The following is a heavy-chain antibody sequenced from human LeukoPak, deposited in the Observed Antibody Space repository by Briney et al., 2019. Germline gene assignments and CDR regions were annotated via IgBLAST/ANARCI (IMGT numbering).Heavy chain of an antibody. Sequence: SVKVSCKASGGTFSSYAISWARQAPGQGLEWMGGIIPIFGTANYAQKFQGRVTITTDESTSTAYMELSSLRSEDTAVYYCARTDGSAINYFDYWGQGTLVTVSS. CDR1: GGTFSSYA. J-gene: IGHJ4*02. V-gene: IGHV1-69*05. CDR3: ARTDGSAINYFDY. CDR2: IIPIFGTA. D-gene: IGHD2-2*01.